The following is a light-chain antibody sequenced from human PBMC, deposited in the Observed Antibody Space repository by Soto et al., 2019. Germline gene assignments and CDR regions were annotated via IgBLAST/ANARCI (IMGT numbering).Light chain of an antibody. V-gene: IGKV3-20*01. J-gene: IGKJ1*01. CDR3: QQYASSPRT. CDR2: GAS. CDR1: QSFTTSQ. Sequence: EIVLIQSPATLSLSPGERSTLFCRASQSFTTSQLAWYQHKPGQAPRVLIFGASSRATGIPDRFSGSGSGTDFTLTIGRLEPEDSAVYYCQQYASSPRTFGQGTKVDIK.